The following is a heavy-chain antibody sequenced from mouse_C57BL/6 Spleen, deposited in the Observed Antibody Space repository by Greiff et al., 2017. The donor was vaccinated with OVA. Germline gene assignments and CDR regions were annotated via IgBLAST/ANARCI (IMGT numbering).Heavy chain of an antibody. Sequence: QVQLKQPGAELVKPGASVKLSCKASGYTFTSYWMHWVKQRPGRGLEWIGRIDPNSGGTKYNEKFKSKATLTVDKPSSTAYMQLSSLTSEDSEVYYCARLGYGYDGKAMDYWGQGTSVTVSS. CDR3: ARLGYGYDGKAMDY. D-gene: IGHD2-2*01. J-gene: IGHJ4*01. CDR1: GYTFTSYW. V-gene: IGHV1-72*01. CDR2: IDPNSGGT.